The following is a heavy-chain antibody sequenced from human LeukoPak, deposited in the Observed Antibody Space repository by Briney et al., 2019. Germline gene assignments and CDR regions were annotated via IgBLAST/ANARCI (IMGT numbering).Heavy chain of an antibody. D-gene: IGHD2-2*01. Sequence: SVKVSCKSSGGXFRSYGLNWVRQAPGQGLEWMGGFIPILGTAKYTQNLQGRVTITADESTSTAYMELSSLRYEDTAVYYCARGLYCSSSTSCYDYGMDVWGQGTTVTVSS. CDR1: GGXFRSYG. V-gene: IGHV1-69*13. CDR2: FIPILGTA. J-gene: IGHJ6*02. CDR3: ARGLYCSSSTSCYDYGMDV.